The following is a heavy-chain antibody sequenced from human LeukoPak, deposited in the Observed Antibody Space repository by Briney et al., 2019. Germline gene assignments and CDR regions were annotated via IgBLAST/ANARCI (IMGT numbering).Heavy chain of an antibody. CDR2: VIPIFGTT. V-gene: IGHV1-69*05. CDR3: ARSYLVFNWFDP. Sequence: SVTVSCKASGGTFNNYAISWVRQAPGQGLEWMGGVIPIFGTTNYTQKWQGRVTFTTDESTNTAYMELSGLRYEDTAVYYCARSYLVFNWFDPWGQGTLVTVSS. D-gene: IGHD2-8*01. CDR1: GGTFNNYA. J-gene: IGHJ5*02.